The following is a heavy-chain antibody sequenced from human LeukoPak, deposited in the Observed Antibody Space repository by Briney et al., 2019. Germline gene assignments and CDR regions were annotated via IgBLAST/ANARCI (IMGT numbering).Heavy chain of an antibody. CDR3: ARTGEYSGSGPSWAFDI. J-gene: IGHJ3*02. Sequence: SDTLSLTCSLSGGSLNNYFWCWIRAPPGEGLEWIAWIYSSGNPLQHPSLKSRVTISLGTSNNQFSLRLTSVTASDTAVYYCARTGEYSGSGPSWAFDIWGQGTMVTVSS. V-gene: IGHV4-59*07. D-gene: IGHD3-10*01. CDR1: GGSLNNYF. CDR2: IYSSGNP.